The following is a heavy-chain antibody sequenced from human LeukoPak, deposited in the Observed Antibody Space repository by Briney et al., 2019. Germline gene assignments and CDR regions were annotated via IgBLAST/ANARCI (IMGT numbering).Heavy chain of an antibody. CDR2: INPTGTGT. CDR1: GYTFTNYY. J-gene: IGHJ4*02. D-gene: IGHD2-8*02. Sequence: RASVKVSCKASGYTFTNYYMHWVRQAPGQGLEWMGLINPTGTGTNYAQKFRGRVTLTRDTSTTTVYMELSSLRSEDTAVYYCAREESGGYFDYWGQGTPVTVSS. V-gene: IGHV1-46*01. CDR3: AREESGGYFDY.